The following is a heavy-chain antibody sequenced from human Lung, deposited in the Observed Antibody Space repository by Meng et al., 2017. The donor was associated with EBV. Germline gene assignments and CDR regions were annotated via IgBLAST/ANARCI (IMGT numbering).Heavy chain of an antibody. Sequence: QVQLSESGRGLVKPSATLSLPCAVSGGSISRSDWWSWVRQPPGKGLEWIGDTSHSGSTNYSPSLKSRVTISLDKSKNQLSLKLNSVTAADTAVYYCASSDYYRSDYWGQGTLVTVSS. CDR3: ASSDYYRSDY. D-gene: IGHD3-22*01. CDR1: GGSISRSDW. J-gene: IGHJ4*02. CDR2: TSHSGST. V-gene: IGHV4-4*02.